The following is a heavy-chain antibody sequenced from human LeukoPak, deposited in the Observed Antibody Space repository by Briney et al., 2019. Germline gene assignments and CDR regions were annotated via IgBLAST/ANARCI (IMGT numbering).Heavy chain of an antibody. V-gene: IGHV1-2*02. CDR3: ARNFDMKGSDP. Sequence: ASVRVSCKASGYTFTGYYGNWGRPAPGPGVEWMGWINSDSGFTKYAQKLQGRVTMTRDTSITTVYMDPTRLTSDDTAVYDRARNFDMKGSDPWGHGTLVTVSS. D-gene: IGHD3-9*01. CDR1: GYTFTGYY. J-gene: IGHJ5*02. CDR2: INSDSGFT.